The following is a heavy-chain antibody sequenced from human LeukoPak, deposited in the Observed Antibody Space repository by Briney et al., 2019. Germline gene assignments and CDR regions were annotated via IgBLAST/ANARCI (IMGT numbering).Heavy chain of an antibody. CDR3: AREGSLSSSDAFDI. CDR2: IGIAANT. CDR1: GFTFSNYE. D-gene: IGHD6-6*01. V-gene: IGHV3-13*01. Sequence: GGSLRLSCAASGFTFSNYEMHWVRLVLGKGLEWVSAIGIAANTFYAGSVKGRFTISRENAKNSFHLQMNSLGAGDTAVYYCAREGSLSSSDAFDIWGQGTMVTVSS. J-gene: IGHJ3*02.